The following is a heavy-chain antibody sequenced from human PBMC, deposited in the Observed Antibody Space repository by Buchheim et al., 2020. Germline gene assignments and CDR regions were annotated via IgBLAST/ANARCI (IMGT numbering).Heavy chain of an antibody. J-gene: IGHJ4*02. V-gene: IGHV3-48*02. Sequence: EVQLVESGGGLVQPGGSLRLSCAASGFTFSSYSMNWVRQAPGKGLEWVSYISSSSSTIYYADSVKGRFTISRDNAKNSLYLPMNSLRDEDTAVYYCARDVNWVYFDYWGQGTL. D-gene: IGHD7-27*01. CDR3: ARDVNWVYFDY. CDR1: GFTFSSYS. CDR2: ISSSSSTI.